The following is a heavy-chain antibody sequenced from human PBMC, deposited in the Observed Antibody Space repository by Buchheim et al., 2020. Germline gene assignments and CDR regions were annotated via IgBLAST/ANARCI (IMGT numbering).Heavy chain of an antibody. V-gene: IGHV4-4*02. CDR2: IYHSGST. CDR3: ARAPRGYAFRGVFDY. CDR1: GFTFSSYA. Sequence: QVQLVESGGGVVQPGRSLRLSRAASGFTFSSYAMHWVRQPPGKGLEWIGEIYHSGSTNYNPSLKSRVTISVDKSKNQFSLKLSSVTAADTAVYYCARAPRGYAFRGVFDYWGQGTL. D-gene: IGHD1-1*01. J-gene: IGHJ4*02.